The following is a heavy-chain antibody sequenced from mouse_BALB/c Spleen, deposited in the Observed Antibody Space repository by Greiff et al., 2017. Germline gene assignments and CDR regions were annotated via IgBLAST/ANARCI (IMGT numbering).Heavy chain of an antibody. J-gene: IGHJ3*01. CDR1: GFNIKDYY. CDR2: IDPENGNT. V-gene: IGHV14-1*02. Sequence: VQLQQSGAELVRPGALVKLSCKASGFNIKDYYMHWVKQRPEQGLEWIGWIDPENGNTIYDPKFQGKASITADTSSNTAYLQLSSLTSEDTAVYYCARDEYGRRFAYWGQGTLVTVSA. CDR3: ARDEYGRRFAY. D-gene: IGHD5-1*01.